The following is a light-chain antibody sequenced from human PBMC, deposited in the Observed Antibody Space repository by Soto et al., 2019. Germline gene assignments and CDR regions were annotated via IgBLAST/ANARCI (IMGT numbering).Light chain of an antibody. CDR1: SLAYKY. J-gene: IGLJ2*01. CDR3: QAWDSTIV. V-gene: IGLV3-1*01. Sequence: SYELTQPPSVSVSPGQTASITCSGDSLAYKYVSWYRQKSGQSPVLVIYLNHKRPSGIPDRFSGSNSGNTAILTISGTQSMDEADYYCQAWDSTIVFGGGTKVTVL. CDR2: LNH.